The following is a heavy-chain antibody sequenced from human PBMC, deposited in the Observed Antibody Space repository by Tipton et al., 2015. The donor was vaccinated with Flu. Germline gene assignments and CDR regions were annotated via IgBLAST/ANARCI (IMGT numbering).Heavy chain of an antibody. CDR2: IRTKAYSGST. Sequence: SLRLSCAASGFTFGDHTMSWVRQAPGKGLQWIGFIRTKAYSGSTEYAASVKGRFTISRDDSKSIAYLQMNSLKTEDTAVYYCARVATSYYDFWSGYSREPNCFDPWGQGTLVTVSS. CDR1: GFTFGDHT. CDR3: ARVATSYYDFWSGYSREPNCFDP. D-gene: IGHD3-3*01. J-gene: IGHJ5*02. V-gene: IGHV3-49*04.